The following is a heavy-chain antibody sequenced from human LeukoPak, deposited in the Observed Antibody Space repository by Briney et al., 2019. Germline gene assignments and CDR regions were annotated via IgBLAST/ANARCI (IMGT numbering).Heavy chain of an antibody. J-gene: IGHJ4*02. V-gene: IGHV3-30*02. Sequence: GGSLRLSCAASGFTFRSYGMHWVRQAPGKGLEWVTFIRYDGSNKYYTDSVKGRFTISRDNSKNTLYLQMNSLRAEDTAVYYCAKDVTDMIVVVTHDYWGQGTLVTVSS. CDR1: GFTFRSYG. D-gene: IGHD3-22*01. CDR2: IRYDGSNK. CDR3: AKDVTDMIVVVTHDY.